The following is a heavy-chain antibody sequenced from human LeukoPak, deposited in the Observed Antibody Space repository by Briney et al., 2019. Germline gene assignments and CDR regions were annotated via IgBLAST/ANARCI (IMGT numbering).Heavy chain of an antibody. CDR3: AKVRYKRLIGSFDY. J-gene: IGHJ4*02. CDR1: GFTFSSYA. D-gene: IGHD1-1*01. V-gene: IGHV3-23*01. CDR2: ISGSGGST. Sequence: GGSLRLSCAASGFTFSSYAMSWVRQAPGKGLEWVSAISGSGGSTYYADSVKGGFTISRDNSKNSLYLQMNSLRAEDTAVYYCAKVRYKRLIGSFDYCGQGTLVTVSS.